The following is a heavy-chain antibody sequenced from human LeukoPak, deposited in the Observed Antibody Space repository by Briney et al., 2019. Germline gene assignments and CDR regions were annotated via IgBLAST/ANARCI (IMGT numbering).Heavy chain of an antibody. CDR3: ASYDFWSGLTFEY. CDR2: IYYSGST. J-gene: IGHJ4*02. D-gene: IGHD3-3*01. V-gene: IGHV4-31*03. Sequence: SETLSLTCTVSGGSISSGGYYWSWIRQHPGKGLEWIGYIYYSGSTYYNPSLKSRVTISVDTSKNQFSLKLSSVTAADTAVYYCASYDFWSGLTFEYWGQGTLVTVSS. CDR1: GGSISSGGYY.